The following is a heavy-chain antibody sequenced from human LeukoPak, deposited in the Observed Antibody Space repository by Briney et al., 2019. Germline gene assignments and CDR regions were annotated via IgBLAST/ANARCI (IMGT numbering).Heavy chain of an antibody. D-gene: IGHD2-2*01. CDR3: ARKGYCSSTSCYFLDI. Sequence: SVKVSCKTSGYIFTSFGITWVRQAPGQGLEWMGWINPNSGGTNYAQKFQGRVTMTRDTSISTAYMELSRLRSDDTAVYYCARKGYCSSTSCYFLDIWGQGTMVTVSS. CDR2: INPNSGGT. J-gene: IGHJ3*02. CDR1: GYIFTSFG. V-gene: IGHV1-2*02.